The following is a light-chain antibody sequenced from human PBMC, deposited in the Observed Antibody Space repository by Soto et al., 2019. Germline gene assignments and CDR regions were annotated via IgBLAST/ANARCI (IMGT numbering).Light chain of an antibody. J-gene: IGKJ4*01. Sequence: TQSPSSLSASVGDRVTITCRASQGISSYLAWYQQKPGQAPRLLIYDASNRATGIPARFSGSGSGTDFTLTISSLEPEDFAVYYCQQRSNWPLTFGGGTKVDIK. CDR1: QGISSY. CDR2: DAS. V-gene: IGKV3-11*01. CDR3: QQRSNWPLT.